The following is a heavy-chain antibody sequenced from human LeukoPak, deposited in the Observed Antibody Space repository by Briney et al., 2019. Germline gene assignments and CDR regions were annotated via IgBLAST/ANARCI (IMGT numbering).Heavy chain of an antibody. J-gene: IGHJ4*02. D-gene: IGHD2-2*01. CDR2: INHSGSN. CDR1: GGSFSGYY. Sequence: SETLSLTCAVYGGSFSGYYWSWLRQPPGKGLEWIGEINHSGSNNYNPSLKSRVTISVDTSKNQFSLKLSSVTAADTAVYYCARVVPAAMGFYYWGEGTLVTVSS. CDR3: ARVVPAAMGFYY. V-gene: IGHV4-34*01.